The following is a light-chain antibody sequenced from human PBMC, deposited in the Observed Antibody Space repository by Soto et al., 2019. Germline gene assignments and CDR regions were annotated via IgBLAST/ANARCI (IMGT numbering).Light chain of an antibody. J-gene: IGKJ1*01. V-gene: IGKV3-11*01. Sequence: EIVLTQSPATRSLSPGERATLSWRASQSVSSYLAWYQQKPGQAPRRLSYDASNRATGTPARFSVSGSGTDFTLTISSLQTEDFAVYYCQQRSNWPWTFCQGTKVDIK. CDR2: DAS. CDR1: QSVSSY. CDR3: QQRSNWPWT.